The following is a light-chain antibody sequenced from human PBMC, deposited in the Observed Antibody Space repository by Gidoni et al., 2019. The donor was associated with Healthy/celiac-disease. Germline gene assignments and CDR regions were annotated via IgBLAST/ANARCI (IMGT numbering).Light chain of an antibody. J-gene: IGKJ1*01. V-gene: IGKV3-20*01. CDR1: QSVSSSY. CDR2: GAS. Sequence: EIVLTQSPGTLSLSPGERATLSCRPRQSVSSSYLAWYQQKPGQAPRFLIYGASSRATGIPDRFSGSGSGTDFTLTISRLEPEDFAVYYCQQYGSSSWTFGQGTKVEIK. CDR3: QQYGSSSWT.